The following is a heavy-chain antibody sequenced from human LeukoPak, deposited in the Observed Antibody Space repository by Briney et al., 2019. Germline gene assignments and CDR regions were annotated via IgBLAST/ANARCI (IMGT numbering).Heavy chain of an antibody. CDR3: ARRPGGDRYYFNY. Sequence: SETLSLACTVSGGSTSGSSSYWGWIRQPPGKGLEWIATIYYSGSTYYNPSLKSRVTISVDTSKNQFSLRLSSVTAADTAVYYCARRPGGDRYYFNYWGQGTLVTVSS. V-gene: IGHV4-39*01. D-gene: IGHD2-21*02. CDR2: IYYSGST. J-gene: IGHJ4*02. CDR1: GGSTSGSSSY.